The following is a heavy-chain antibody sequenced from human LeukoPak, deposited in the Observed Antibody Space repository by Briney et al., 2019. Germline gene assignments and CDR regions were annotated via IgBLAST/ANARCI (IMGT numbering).Heavy chain of an antibody. D-gene: IGHD6-13*01. CDR2: ISYGGSNE. V-gene: IGHV3-30*18. CDR1: GFTFSSYG. J-gene: IGHJ4*02. CDR3: AKEERSSQSYYFDY. Sequence: PGRSLRLSCAASGFTFSSYGMHRVRQAPGKGLEWVAVISYGGSNEYYADSVKGRFTISRDNSKNTLYLQMNSLRAEDTAVYYCAKEERSSQSYYFDYWGQGTLVTVSS.